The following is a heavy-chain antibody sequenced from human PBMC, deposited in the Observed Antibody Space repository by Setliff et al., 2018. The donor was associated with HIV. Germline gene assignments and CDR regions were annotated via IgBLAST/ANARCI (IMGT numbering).Heavy chain of an antibody. Sequence: SVKVSCKTSGGTFSSYSISWVRQAPGQGLEWMGGITPIFGTANYAQKFQGRLTITADASTRTSYMELSSLRSEDAGVYFCATGSHGEGAADHWGLGTQVTVSS. J-gene: IGHJ4*02. CDR2: ITPIFGTA. CDR1: GGTFSSYS. V-gene: IGHV1-69*13. CDR3: ATGSHGEGAADH. D-gene: IGHD1-26*01.